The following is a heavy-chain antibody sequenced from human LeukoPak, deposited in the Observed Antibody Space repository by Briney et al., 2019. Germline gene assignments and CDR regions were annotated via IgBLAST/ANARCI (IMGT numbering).Heavy chain of an antibody. D-gene: IGHD3-10*01. CDR1: GYTFPSYG. CDR2: TSAYNGNT. V-gene: IGHV1-18*01. J-gene: IGHJ5*02. CDR3: ARDLYYYGSGSYYAGDP. Sequence: ASVKVSCKASGYTFPSYGIGWVRQAPGKGLDGMGWTSAYNGNTIYAQTLQGRVTMTTDTPTTTAYMELSSLRSDDTAVYYCARDLYYYGSGSYYAGDPWGQGTLVTVSS.